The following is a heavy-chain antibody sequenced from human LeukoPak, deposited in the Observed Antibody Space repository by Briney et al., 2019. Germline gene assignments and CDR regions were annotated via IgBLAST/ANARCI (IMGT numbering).Heavy chain of an antibody. CDR3: AKASWVSSTDAVR. CDR1: GFTFSNYA. V-gene: IGHV3-23*01. Sequence: GGSLRLSCAASGFTFSNYAMIWVRQAPGQGLEWVSAIRSGGSAKYADSVKGRFTLSSDSSRNTVYFQLNNLRVEDTAIYYCAKASWVSSTDAVRWGQGTLVTVSS. D-gene: IGHD3-16*01. J-gene: IGHJ4*02. CDR2: IRSGGSA.